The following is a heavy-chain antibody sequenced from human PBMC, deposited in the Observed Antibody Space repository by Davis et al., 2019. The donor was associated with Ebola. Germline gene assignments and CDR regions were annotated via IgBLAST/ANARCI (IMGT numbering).Heavy chain of an antibody. D-gene: IGHD4-11*01. Sequence: GESLKISCAASGFTFSNAWMSWVRQAPGKGLEWVGRIKSKTDGGTTDYAAPVKGRFTISRDDSKNTLYLQMNSLKTEDTAVYYCTGTTSPYYYYYGMDVWGQGTTVTVSS. CDR3: TGTTSPYYYYYGMDV. J-gene: IGHJ6*02. CDR2: IKSKTDGGTT. CDR1: GFTFSNAW. V-gene: IGHV3-15*01.